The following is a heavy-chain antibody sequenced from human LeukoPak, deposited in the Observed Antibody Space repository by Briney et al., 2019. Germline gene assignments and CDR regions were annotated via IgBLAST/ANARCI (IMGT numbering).Heavy chain of an antibody. V-gene: IGHV3-23*01. CDR1: GFTFSSFS. D-gene: IGHD6-25*01. Sequence: GGSLRLSCAASGFTFSSFSMTWVRQAPGKGLEWVSSFIVSGTTYYADSVKGRFTISRDSFRGTLFLQMDSLRVEDTAVHFCAKGSVGNADFASWGQGALVTVSS. CDR2: FIVSGTT. CDR3: AKGSVGNADFAS. J-gene: IGHJ4*02.